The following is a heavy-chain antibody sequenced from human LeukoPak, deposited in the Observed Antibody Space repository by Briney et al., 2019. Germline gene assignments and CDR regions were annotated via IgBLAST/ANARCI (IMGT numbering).Heavy chain of an antibody. D-gene: IGHD1-26*01. Sequence: GASVKVSFKASGYTFTGYYMHWVRQAPGQGLEWMGWINPNSGGTNYAQKFQGRVTMTRDTSISTAYMELSRLRSDDTAVYYCARARGLGATHYFDYWGQGTLVTVSS. V-gene: IGHV1-2*02. CDR3: ARARGLGATHYFDY. J-gene: IGHJ4*02. CDR2: INPNSGGT. CDR1: GYTFTGYY.